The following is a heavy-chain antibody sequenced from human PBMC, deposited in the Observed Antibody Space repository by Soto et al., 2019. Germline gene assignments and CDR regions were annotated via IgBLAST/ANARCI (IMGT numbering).Heavy chain of an antibody. J-gene: IGHJ5*02. CDR3: AAYCYTMTCTHFHGYS. D-gene: IGHD3-16*02. Sequence: PGGSLRLSCAVSGFRFRDYWMSWVRHAPGKGLEWVANIKQDESDKYYVDSVKGRFTISRDNAKNALYLQMNSLRVEDTAVYYCAAYCYTMTCTHFHGYSWGQGTQVTVSS. CDR1: GFRFRDYW. CDR2: IKQDESDK. V-gene: IGHV3-7*03.